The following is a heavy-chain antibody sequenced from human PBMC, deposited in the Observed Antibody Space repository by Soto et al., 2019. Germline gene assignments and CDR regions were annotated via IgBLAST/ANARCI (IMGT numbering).Heavy chain of an antibody. J-gene: IGHJ4*02. Sequence: SETLSLTCTVSGGSFTGHFWSWVRQPPGKGLEWIGEVSHSGNTKYYPSLRSRVTISVDTSKNQFSLKLSSVTAADTAVYYCARHNEVREYSSSNFDYWGQGTLVTVSS. CDR2: VSHSGNT. CDR3: ARHNEVREYSSSNFDY. V-gene: IGHV4-34*01. CDR1: GGSFTGHF. D-gene: IGHD6-13*01.